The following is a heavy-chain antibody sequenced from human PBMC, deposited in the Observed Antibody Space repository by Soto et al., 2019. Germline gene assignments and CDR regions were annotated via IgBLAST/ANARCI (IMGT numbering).Heavy chain of an antibody. CDR2: IYYSGST. Sequence: SETLSLTCTVSGGSISSSSYYWGWIRQPPGKGLEWIGSIYYSGSTYYNPSLKSRVTISVDTSKNQFSLKLSSVTAADTAVYYCARLVIDTAMVSDPWGQGTLVTVSS. CDR3: ARLVIDTAMVSDP. V-gene: IGHV4-39*01. J-gene: IGHJ5*02. CDR1: GGSISSSSYY. D-gene: IGHD5-18*01.